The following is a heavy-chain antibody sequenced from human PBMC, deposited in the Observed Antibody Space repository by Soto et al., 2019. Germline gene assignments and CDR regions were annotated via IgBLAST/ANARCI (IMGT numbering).Heavy chain of an antibody. D-gene: IGHD6-13*01. Sequence: SGPTLVNPTQTLTLTCTFSGFSLSTSEVGVGWIRQPPGKALEWLALLYWDDDKRYNPSLKSRLTITKDTSKNQVVLTLTNMDPVETATYYCVHRAGMGGNSWLPGHWGQGTLVTVSS. CDR1: GFSLSTSEVG. J-gene: IGHJ4*02. CDR3: VHRAGMGGNSWLPGH. CDR2: LYWDDDK. V-gene: IGHV2-5*02.